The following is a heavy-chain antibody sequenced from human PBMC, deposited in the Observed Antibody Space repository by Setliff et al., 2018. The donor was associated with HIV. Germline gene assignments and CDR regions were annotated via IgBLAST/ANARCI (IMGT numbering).Heavy chain of an antibody. D-gene: IGHD3-3*01. CDR2: IYTSGST. CDR3: ERCYYNFWSGYPLDYMDV. CDR1: GGSISSHY. Sequence: SETLSLTCTVSGGSISSHYWSWIRQPPGTGLEWIGHIYTSGSTNYNPTLKSRVTMSVRTSKTQFSLKLSSVTAADTAVDYCERCYYNFWSGYPLDYMDVWGKGTTVTVSS. V-gene: IGHV4-4*08. J-gene: IGHJ6*03.